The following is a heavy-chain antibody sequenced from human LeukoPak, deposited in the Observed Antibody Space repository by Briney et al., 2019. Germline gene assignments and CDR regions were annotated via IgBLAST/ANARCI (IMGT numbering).Heavy chain of an antibody. CDR2: IYYSGST. V-gene: IGHV4-39*01. D-gene: IGHD3-3*01. Sequence: PSETLSPTCTVSGGSISTSTYYWGWIRQPPGKGLEWIGSIYYSGSTYYDPSLKSRVTISVDTSKNQFSLNLSSVTAADTAVYFCASHLLRFSGGCLDYWGQGALVTVSS. CDR3: ASHLLRFSGGCLDY. J-gene: IGHJ4*02. CDR1: GGSISTSTYY.